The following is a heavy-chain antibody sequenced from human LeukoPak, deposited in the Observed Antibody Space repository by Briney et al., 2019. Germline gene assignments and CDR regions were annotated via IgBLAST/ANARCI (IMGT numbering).Heavy chain of an antibody. Sequence: SETLSLTCAVSGYSISSGYYWGWIRQSPGKGLQWIGTIYHSGGTYYNPSLKRRLTISIDTSKNQFSLKLSSVTAADTAVYYCARLTISGGRFFDCWGQGTLVTVSS. J-gene: IGHJ4*02. V-gene: IGHV4-38-2*01. CDR3: ARLTISGGRFFDC. CDR2: IYHSGGT. CDR1: GYSISSGYY. D-gene: IGHD2-15*01.